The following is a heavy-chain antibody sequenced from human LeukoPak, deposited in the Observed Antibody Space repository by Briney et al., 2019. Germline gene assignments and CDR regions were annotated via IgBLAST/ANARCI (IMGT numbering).Heavy chain of an antibody. CDR3: ARVIASYGDSAY. Sequence: GGSLRLSCAASGFTFSSFSMNWVRQAPGKGLEWLSYISSTSSAIYYADSLKGRFTISRDNAKNSLDLQMNSLRAEDTAVYYCARVIASYGDSAYWGQGTLVTVSS. CDR1: GFTFSSFS. D-gene: IGHD2-21*02. V-gene: IGHV3-48*04. CDR2: ISSTSSAI. J-gene: IGHJ4*02.